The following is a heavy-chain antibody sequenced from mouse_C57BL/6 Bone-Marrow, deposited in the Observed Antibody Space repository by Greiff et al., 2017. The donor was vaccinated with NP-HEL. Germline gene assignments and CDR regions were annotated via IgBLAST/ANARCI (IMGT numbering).Heavy chain of an antibody. CDR1: GFSLTSYG. CDR2: IWRGGST. D-gene: IGHD2-5*01. Sequence: QVQLKESGPGLVQPSQSLSITCTVSGFSLTSYGVHWVRQSPGKGLEWLGVIWRGGSTDYNAAFMSRLSITKDNSKSQVFFKMNSLQADDTAIYYCAKNDYYSNYPYYAMDYWGQGTSVTVSS. V-gene: IGHV2-5*01. J-gene: IGHJ4*01. CDR3: AKNDYYSNYPYYAMDY.